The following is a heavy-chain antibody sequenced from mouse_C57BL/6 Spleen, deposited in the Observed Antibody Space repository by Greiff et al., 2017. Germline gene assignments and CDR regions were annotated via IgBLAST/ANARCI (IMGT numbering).Heavy chain of an antibody. D-gene: IGHD1-1*01. CDR1: GYSITSGYY. J-gene: IGHJ3*01. Sequence: EVKLQESGPGLVKPSQSLSLTCSVTGYSITSGYYWNWIRQFPGNKLEWMGHISYAGSNNYNPSYKNRISITRDTSKNQLFLKLNSVTTEDTATYYCAREGSEWFAYWGQGTLVTVSA. CDR2: ISYAGSN. CDR3: AREGSEWFAY. V-gene: IGHV3-6*01.